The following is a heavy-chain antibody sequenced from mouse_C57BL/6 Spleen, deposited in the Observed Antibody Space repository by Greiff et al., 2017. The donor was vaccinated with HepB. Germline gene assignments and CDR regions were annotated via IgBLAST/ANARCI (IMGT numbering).Heavy chain of an antibody. J-gene: IGHJ1*03. V-gene: IGHV1-22*01. CDR1: GYTFTDYN. CDR2: INPNNGGT. Sequence: EVQLQQSGPELVKPGASVKMSCKASGYTFTDYNMHWVKQSHGKSLEWIGYINPNNGGTSYNQKFKGKATLTVNKSSSTAYMELRSLTSEDSAVYYCARSHYGSSYGWYFDVWGTGTTVTVSS. D-gene: IGHD1-1*01. CDR3: ARSHYGSSYGWYFDV.